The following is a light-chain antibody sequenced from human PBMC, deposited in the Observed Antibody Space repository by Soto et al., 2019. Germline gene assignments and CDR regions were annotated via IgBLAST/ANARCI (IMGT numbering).Light chain of an antibody. CDR3: QQYNSWPS. CDR1: ESVSRN. Sequence: EIVMTQSLATLSVSPGDRVTLSCRASESVSRNLAWYQWKPGHSPRLLIYGASSRAAGIPGRFSGSGSGTEFTLTISSLQPGDFVFFYCQQYNSWPSFGQGTKLEIK. V-gene: IGKV3D-15*01. J-gene: IGKJ2*03. CDR2: GAS.